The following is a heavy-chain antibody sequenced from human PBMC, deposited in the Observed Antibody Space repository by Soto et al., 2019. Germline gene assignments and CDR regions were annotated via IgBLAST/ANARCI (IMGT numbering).Heavy chain of an antibody. D-gene: IGHD1-1*01. CDR2: ISGTGYNT. CDR1: GFTFTGYS. V-gene: IGHV3-23*01. J-gene: IGHJ4*02. CDR3: ARSLGDHWDEYYFDY. Sequence: VQVLEFGGDLVQPGGSLRLSCAASGFTFTGYSMSWVRQAPGKGLEWVSGISGTGYNTYYADTVQGRFTISRDNSKNTLYLQMDSLRAEDTALYYCARSLGDHWDEYYFDYWGQGTLVTVSS.